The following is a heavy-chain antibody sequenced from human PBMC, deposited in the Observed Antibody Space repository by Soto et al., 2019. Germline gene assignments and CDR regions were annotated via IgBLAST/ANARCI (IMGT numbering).Heavy chain of an antibody. CDR2: ISANIGTT. CDR1: GYTFTSYG. Sequence: QVQLVQSGAEVKKPGASVKVSCKASGYTFTSYGISWVRQAPGQGLEWMGGISANIGTTNYAQKLQGRVTMTTDTYTSTAYMELRSLRSDDTAVDYCAREEYSSSSRCFDPWGQGTLVTVSS. CDR3: AREEYSSSSRCFDP. V-gene: IGHV1-18*04. D-gene: IGHD6-6*01. J-gene: IGHJ5*02.